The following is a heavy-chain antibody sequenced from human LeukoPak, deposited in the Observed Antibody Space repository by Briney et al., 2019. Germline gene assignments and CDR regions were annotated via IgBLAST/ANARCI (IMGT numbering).Heavy chain of an antibody. CDR2: KYARGSS. Sequence: SETLSLTCTVSGGSISNYYWSWIRQPAGKGLEWIGRKYARGSSNYNPPVQSRVTMSVDTSKNQFSLMLRSVTAADTAVYYCARGRYCSADICTGGDSFDIWGQGTMVSVSP. J-gene: IGHJ3*02. D-gene: IGHD2-15*01. V-gene: IGHV4-4*07. CDR3: ARGRYCSADICTGGDSFDI. CDR1: GGSISNYY.